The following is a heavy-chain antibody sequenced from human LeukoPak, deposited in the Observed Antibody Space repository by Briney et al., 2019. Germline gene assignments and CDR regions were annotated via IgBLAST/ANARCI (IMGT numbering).Heavy chain of an antibody. V-gene: IGHV3-74*01. CDR1: GFTFSNYW. CDR3: VRDYQFIQEV. J-gene: IGHJ6*02. D-gene: IGHD2-2*01. CDR2: ISTDGKST. Sequence: PGGSLRLSCVASGFTFSNYWMLWVRQAPGQGRMWVSLISTDGKSTRYAESVKGRFTISGDNAKNALYLQMDILRVEDTALYFCVRDYQFIQEVWGQGTTVTVSS.